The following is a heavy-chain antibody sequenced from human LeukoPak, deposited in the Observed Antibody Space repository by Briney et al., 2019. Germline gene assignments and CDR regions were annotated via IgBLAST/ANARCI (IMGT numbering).Heavy chain of an antibody. CDR1: GFTFSGSA. CDR3: TRPHPSCTGGVCFWD. Sequence: GGSLTLSCAASGFTFSGSAIHWVRQASGKGLEWVGRIRSEANSYATAYAASVRGRFTISRDDSRYTAYLQMNSLKTEDTAVYYCTRPHPSCTGGVCFWDWGQGTLVTVSS. J-gene: IGHJ1*01. V-gene: IGHV3-73*01. D-gene: IGHD2-8*02. CDR2: IRSEANSYAT.